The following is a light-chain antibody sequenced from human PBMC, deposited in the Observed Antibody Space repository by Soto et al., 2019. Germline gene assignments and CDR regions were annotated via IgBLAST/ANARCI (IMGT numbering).Light chain of an antibody. CDR3: QQYDTSPLT. Sequence: IGVTHSPGTLSLYQGERATLSCRASQSVSSSYLAWYQQKPGQAPRLLIYGPSNRATGIPDRFSGSGSATDFTLTISRLEPEDFAVYYCQQYDTSPLTFGGRTKVDIK. CDR1: QSVSSSY. J-gene: IGKJ4*01. CDR2: GPS. V-gene: IGKV3-20*01.